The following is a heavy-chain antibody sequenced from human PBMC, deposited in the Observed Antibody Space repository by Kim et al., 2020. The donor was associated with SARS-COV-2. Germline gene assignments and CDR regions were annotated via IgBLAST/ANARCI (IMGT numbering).Heavy chain of an antibody. D-gene: IGHD3-10*01. Sequence: SVKGRLTSSRDKSKNTLNLQIKSLRAEDTAVYYCAKGLGEHGGYSSDYWGQGTLVTVSS. V-gene: IGHV3-23*01. CDR3: AKGLGEHGGYSSDY. J-gene: IGHJ4*02.